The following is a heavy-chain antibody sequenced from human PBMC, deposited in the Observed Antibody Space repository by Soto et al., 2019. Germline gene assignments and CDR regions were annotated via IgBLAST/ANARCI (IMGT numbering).Heavy chain of an antibody. Sequence: GGSLRLSCAASGFTFSTYAMHWVRQAPGKGLEWVAVISYDGNNKYYADSVKGRFTISRDNSHNTLYLQMNSLRAEDTAVFYCARPYGSGSYPPPYSYDMDVWGQGTTVTVS. D-gene: IGHD3-10*01. CDR2: ISYDGNNK. CDR1: GFTFSTYA. V-gene: IGHV3-30-3*01. CDR3: ARPYGSGSYPPPYSYDMDV. J-gene: IGHJ6*02.